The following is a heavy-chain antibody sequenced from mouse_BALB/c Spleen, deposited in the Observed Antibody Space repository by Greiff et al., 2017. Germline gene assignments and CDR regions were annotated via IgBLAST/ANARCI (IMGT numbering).Heavy chain of an antibody. Sequence: VQGVESGPGLVAPSQSLSITCTVSGFSLTSYGVHWVRQPPGKGLEWLGVIWAGGSTNYNSALMSRLSISKDNSKSQVFLKMNSLQTDDTAMYYCARDPMITTWGQGTLVTVSA. J-gene: IGHJ3*02. D-gene: IGHD2-4*01. V-gene: IGHV2-9*02. CDR2: IWAGGST. CDR3: ARDPMITT. CDR1: GFSLTSYG.